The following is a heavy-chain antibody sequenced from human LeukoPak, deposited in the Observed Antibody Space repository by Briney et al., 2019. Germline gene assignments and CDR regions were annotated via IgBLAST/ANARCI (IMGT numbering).Heavy chain of an antibody. CDR1: GYTFTKYG. CDR3: ARGMGLLSVAAAGELGY. J-gene: IGHJ4*02. Sequence: VASVKVSCKASGYTFTKYGISWVRQAPGQGLEWMGWISAYNGDTNYAQKLQGRVSMTTDTSTGTAYMELKSLRSDDTAMYYCARGMGLLSVAAAGELGYWGQGTLVTVSS. D-gene: IGHD6-13*01. V-gene: IGHV1-18*01. CDR2: ISAYNGDT.